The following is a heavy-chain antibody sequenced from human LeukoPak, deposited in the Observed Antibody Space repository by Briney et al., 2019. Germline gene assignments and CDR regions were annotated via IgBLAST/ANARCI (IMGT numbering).Heavy chain of an antibody. J-gene: IGHJ6*02. CDR3: ARDAPSIVVVPAAAPFYYYGMDV. V-gene: IGHV3-21*01. CDR1: GFTFSSYR. CDR2: ISSNRNYL. Sequence: PGGSLTLSCAASGFTFSSYRMNWVRQAPGKGLEWVSSISSNRNYLYYAEPVKGRFAISRDNANNSLYLQMNSLRAEDTAVYYCARDAPSIVVVPAAAPFYYYGMDVWGQGTTVTVSS. D-gene: IGHD2-2*01.